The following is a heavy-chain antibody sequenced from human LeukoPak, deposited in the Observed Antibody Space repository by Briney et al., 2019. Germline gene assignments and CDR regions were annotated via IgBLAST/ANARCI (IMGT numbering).Heavy chain of an antibody. CDR1: RFSFSTHA. CDR3: GASDFYYYYMDV. J-gene: IGHJ6*03. Sequence: PGRSLRLSCAASRFSFSTHAMHWVRQAPGKGLEWVAVVSYDGTKKYYADSVKGRFTISRDNSNNTLYLQMNSLRAEDTAMYYCGASDFYYYYMDVWGKGTTVTVSS. CDR2: VSYDGTKK. V-gene: IGHV3-30-3*01.